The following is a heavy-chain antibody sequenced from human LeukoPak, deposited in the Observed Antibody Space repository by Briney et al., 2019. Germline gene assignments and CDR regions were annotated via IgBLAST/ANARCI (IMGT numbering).Heavy chain of an antibody. J-gene: IGHJ4*02. D-gene: IGHD5-18*01. CDR3: ARAVDTAMTAIN. V-gene: IGHV1-69*05. CDR2: IIPIFGTA. CDR1: GGTFSSYA. Sequence: SVKVSCKASGGTFSSYAISWVRQAPGQGLEWMGGIIPIFGTANYAQKFQGRVTITTDESTNTAYMELSSLRSEDTAEYYCARAVDTAMTAINWGQGTLVTVSS.